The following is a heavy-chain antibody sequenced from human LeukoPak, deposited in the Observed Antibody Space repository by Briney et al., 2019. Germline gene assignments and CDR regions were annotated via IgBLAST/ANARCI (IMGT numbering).Heavy chain of an antibody. CDR1: GGPFSGYH. CDR2: INHSGST. CDR3: ARREGIVVVPAATFDY. V-gene: IGHV4-34*01. J-gene: IGHJ4*02. D-gene: IGHD2-2*01. Sequence: SETLSLTCAVYGGPFSGYHWSWIRQSPGKGLEWIGKINHSGSTKYNPSLKSRVTISVDTSKNQFSLKLSSVTAADTAVYYCARREGIVVVPAATFDYWGQGTLVTVSS.